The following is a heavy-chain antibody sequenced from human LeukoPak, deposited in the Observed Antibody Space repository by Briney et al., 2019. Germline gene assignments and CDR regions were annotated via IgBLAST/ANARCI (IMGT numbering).Heavy chain of an antibody. J-gene: IGHJ4*02. Sequence: GGSLRLSCAASGFTFSTYRMNWVRQAPGKWLEWISHIRGSGTTDYADSVKGRFTISRDNAKNSLYLQLRRLRAEDTAVYYCARDYDYGFDNWGQGPLVTVSS. CDR3: ARDYDYGFDN. V-gene: IGHV3-48*01. CDR2: IRGSGTT. D-gene: IGHD4-17*01. CDR1: GFTFSTYR.